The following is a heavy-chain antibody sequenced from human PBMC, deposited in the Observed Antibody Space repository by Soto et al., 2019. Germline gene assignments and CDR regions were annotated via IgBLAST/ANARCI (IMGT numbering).Heavy chain of an antibody. V-gene: IGHV4-4*09. CDR1: VDYLNSGH. CDR2: IFTTGTT. Sequence: PSETLSLGCSVSVDYLNSGHGTWIRHIPGKGLEGIGYIFTTGTTNQNPSLKSRVIISVDRSKNQFDLDLFSLTAADTAIYYCARCMGYDDSGRFDPIFDRSGQGTRVTGSS. J-gene: IGHJ4*02. D-gene: IGHD2-8*01. CDR3: ARCMGYDDSGRFDPIFDR.